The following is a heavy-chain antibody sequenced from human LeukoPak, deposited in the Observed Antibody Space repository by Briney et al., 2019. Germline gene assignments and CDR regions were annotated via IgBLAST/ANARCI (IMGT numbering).Heavy chain of an antibody. CDR3: ARDQGGLGY. CDR1: KFTFSTYW. CDR2: IKQDGSEK. D-gene: IGHD3-16*01. V-gene: IGHV3-7*01. J-gene: IGHJ4*02. Sequence: QAGGSLRLSCAASKFTFSTYWMSWVRQAPGKGLEWVANIKQDGSEKYYVDSVKGRFTISRDNAKNSLYLQMNSLRAEDTAVYYCARDQGGLGYWGQGTLVTVSS.